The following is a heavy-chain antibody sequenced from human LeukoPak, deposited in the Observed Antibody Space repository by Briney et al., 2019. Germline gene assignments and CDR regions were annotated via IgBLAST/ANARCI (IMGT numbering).Heavy chain of an antibody. CDR3: ARVPGIAARIDY. Sequence: GASETVSCKASGYTFTGHYIHWVRQAPGHRLEWMGGINPNTGGTKYAQKVQGRVTMTRDTSISTAYMELSRLRSDDTAVYYCARVPGIAARIDYWGQGTLVTVSS. D-gene: IGHD6-6*01. V-gene: IGHV1-2*02. CDR1: GYTFTGHY. CDR2: INPNTGGT. J-gene: IGHJ4*02.